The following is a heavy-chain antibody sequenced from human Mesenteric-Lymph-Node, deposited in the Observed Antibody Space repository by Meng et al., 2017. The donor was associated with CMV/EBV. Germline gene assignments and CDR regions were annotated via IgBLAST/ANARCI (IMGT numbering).Heavy chain of an antibody. J-gene: IGHJ4*02. CDR1: GFTFSDHY. V-gene: IGHV3-72*01. CDR3: ATDLAAAGYFDY. CDR2: TRNKANSYTT. Sequence: GGSLRLSCAASGFTFSDHYMDWVRQAPGKGLEWVGRTRNKANSYTTEYAASVKGRFTISRDDSKNSLYLQMNSLKTEDTAVYYCATDLAAAGYFDYWGQGTLVTVSS. D-gene: IGHD6-13*01.